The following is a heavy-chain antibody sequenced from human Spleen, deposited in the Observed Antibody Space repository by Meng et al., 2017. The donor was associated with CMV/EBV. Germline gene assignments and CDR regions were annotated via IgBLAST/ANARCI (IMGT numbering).Heavy chain of an antibody. D-gene: IGHD2-2*02. J-gene: IGHJ5*02. CDR2: IYYTGNT. CDR1: GGSITSYY. V-gene: IGHV4-59*12. Sequence: SETLSLTCTVSGGSITSYYWSWIRQSPGKGLEWLGYIYYTGNTNYNPSLESRVTIPADTSTNQFSLKLSSVTAADTAVYYCARAGGIVVVPAAILGNWFDPWGQGTLVTVSS. CDR3: ARAGGIVVVPAAILGNWFDP.